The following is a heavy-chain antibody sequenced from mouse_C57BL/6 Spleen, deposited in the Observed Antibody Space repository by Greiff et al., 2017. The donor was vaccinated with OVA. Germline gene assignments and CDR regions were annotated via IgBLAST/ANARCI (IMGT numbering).Heavy chain of an antibody. V-gene: IGHV14-2*01. CDR2: IDPEDGEP. J-gene: IGHJ4*01. CDR3: ARWATATNYYAMDY. D-gene: IGHD1-2*01. CDR1: GFNIKDYY. Sequence: VHVKQSGAELVKPGASVKLSCTASGFNIKDYYMHWVKQRTEQGLEWIGRIDPEDGEPKSAPKFQGKATITADTTSNTAYLLRSSRTSEDTAVYYCARWATATNYYAMDYWGQGTTVTVSS.